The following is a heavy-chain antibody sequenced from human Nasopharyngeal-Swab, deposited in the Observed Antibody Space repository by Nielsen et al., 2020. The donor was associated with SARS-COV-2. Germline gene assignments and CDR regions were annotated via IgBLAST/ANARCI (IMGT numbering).Heavy chain of an antibody. Sequence: SETLSLTCTVSGGSISSYYWSWIRKPPGKGLEWIGYIYYSGSTNYNPSLKSRVTISVDTSKNQFSLKLSSVTAADTAVYYCARDPGVGADPNDAFDIWGQGTMVTVSS. CDR1: GGSISSYY. V-gene: IGHV4-59*01. CDR3: ARDPGVGADPNDAFDI. D-gene: IGHD1-26*01. CDR2: IYYSGST. J-gene: IGHJ3*02.